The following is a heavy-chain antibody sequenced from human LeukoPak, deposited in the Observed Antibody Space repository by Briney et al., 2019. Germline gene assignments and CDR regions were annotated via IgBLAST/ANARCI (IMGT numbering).Heavy chain of an antibody. CDR3: AKVSRKIQLWLFDY. V-gene: IGHV3-23*01. CDR1: GFTFSSYA. Sequence: PGGSLGLSCAASGFTFSSYAMSWVRQAPGKGLEWVSAISGSGGSTYYADSVKGRFTISRDNSKNTLYLQMNSLRAEDTAVYYCAKVSRKIQLWLFDYWGQGTLVTVSS. D-gene: IGHD5-18*01. J-gene: IGHJ4*02. CDR2: ISGSGGST.